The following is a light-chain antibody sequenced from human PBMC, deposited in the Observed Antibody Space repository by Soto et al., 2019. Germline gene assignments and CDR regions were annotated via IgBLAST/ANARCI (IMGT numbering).Light chain of an antibody. V-gene: IGLV1-40*01. Sequence: QSVLTQPPSVSGAPGQKVTISCTGSSSNLGAGYDLHWYQQLPGTAHRLLIYGNSNRPSGVPDRFSASKSGTSASLAIPGLQDEDYADYNCQSYVSSMRYVLGTRSQLPVL. J-gene: IGLJ1*01. CDR3: QSYVSSMRYV. CDR2: GNS. CDR1: SSNLGAGYD.